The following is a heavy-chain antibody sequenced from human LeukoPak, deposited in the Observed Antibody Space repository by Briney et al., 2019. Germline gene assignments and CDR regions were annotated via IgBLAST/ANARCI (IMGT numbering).Heavy chain of an antibody. V-gene: IGHV4-61*05. J-gene: IGHJ5*02. CDR1: GGSISSSSYY. CDR3: ARHAHPYVWGSYRDINWFDP. CDR2: VYYTGST. D-gene: IGHD3-16*02. Sequence: PSETLSLTCTVSGGSISSSSYYWGWIRQPPGKGLEWIGYVYYTGSTDYNPSLKSRVTISVDTSKNQFFLKLSSVTAADTAVYYCARHAHPYVWGSYRDINWFDPWGQGTLVTVSS.